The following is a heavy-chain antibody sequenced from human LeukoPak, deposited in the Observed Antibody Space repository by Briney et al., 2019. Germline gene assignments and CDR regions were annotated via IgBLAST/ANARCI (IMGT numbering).Heavy chain of an antibody. D-gene: IGHD2-2*01. CDR3: ARDPRWLTPDCTSTSCYENYFDP. V-gene: IGHV4-38-2*02. CDR2: IYHSGSA. CDR1: GYSISSGYQ. Sequence: SETLSLTCGVSGYSISSGYQWAWIRQSPGKGLEWIGSIYHSGSAHYNPSLKSRVTISVETSKHQLSLNMYSVTAADTAVYYCARDPRWLTPDCTSTSCYENYFDPWGQGTLVTVSS. J-gene: IGHJ5*02.